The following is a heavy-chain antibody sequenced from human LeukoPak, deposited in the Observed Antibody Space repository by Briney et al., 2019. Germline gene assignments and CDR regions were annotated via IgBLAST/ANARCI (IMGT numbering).Heavy chain of an antibody. V-gene: IGHV5-51*01. CDR3: ARQGVVVPAARNWFDP. J-gene: IGHJ5*02. D-gene: IGHD2-2*01. CDR2: IYPGDSDT. Sequence: GESLKISCKGSGYSFTSYWIGWVRQMPGKGLEWMGIIYPGDSDTRYSPSFQGQVTISADKSISTAYLQWSSLKASDTAMYYCARQGVVVPAARNWFDPWGQGTLVTVSS. CDR1: GYSFTSYW.